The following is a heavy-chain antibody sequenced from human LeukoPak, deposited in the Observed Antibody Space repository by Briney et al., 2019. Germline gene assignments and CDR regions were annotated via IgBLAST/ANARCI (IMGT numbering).Heavy chain of an antibody. J-gene: IGHJ4*02. Sequence: SGPTLVKPTQTLTLTCAFSGFSLSTSGVGVGWIRQPPGKALEWLALIYWDDDKRYSPSLKSRLTIPKDSSKNQVVLTMTNMDPVDTATYYCAHSPVGSSWYIPNWYYWGQGTLVTVSS. CDR3: AHSPVGSSWYIPNWYY. CDR1: GFSLSTSGVG. D-gene: IGHD6-13*01. CDR2: IYWDDDK. V-gene: IGHV2-5*02.